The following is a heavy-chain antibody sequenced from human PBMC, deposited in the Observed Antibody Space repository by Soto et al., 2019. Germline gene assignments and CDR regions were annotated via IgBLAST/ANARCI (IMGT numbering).Heavy chain of an antibody. D-gene: IGHD3-16*01. CDR2: IYGDDGE. CDR1: GFSLSSSGVG. J-gene: IGHJ3*01. CDR3: AHREGDDYVWGSYKDAFDF. V-gene: IGHV2-5*02. Sequence: QITLKESGPTLVKPTQTLTLTCTFSGFSLSSSGVGVGWIRQPPGKALEWLALIYGDDGERYTPSLKTRLTITKDTSKNQVVLTMTNMDPVDTATYYCAHREGDDYVWGSYKDAFDFWGQGTMVTVSS.